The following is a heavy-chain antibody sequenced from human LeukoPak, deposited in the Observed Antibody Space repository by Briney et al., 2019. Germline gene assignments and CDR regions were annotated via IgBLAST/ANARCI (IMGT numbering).Heavy chain of an antibody. CDR3: AREATSSSGWYIDY. CDR2: ISGPGDNT. Sequence: PGGSLRLSCAASGFTFTRYAMKWVRQAPRKGPEWVSTISGPGDNTYYADSVKGRFTISRDNSKNTVSLQMNSLRAGDTAVYYCAREATSSSGWYIDYWGQGTLVAVSS. D-gene: IGHD6-25*01. J-gene: IGHJ4*02. CDR1: GFTFTRYA. V-gene: IGHV3-23*01.